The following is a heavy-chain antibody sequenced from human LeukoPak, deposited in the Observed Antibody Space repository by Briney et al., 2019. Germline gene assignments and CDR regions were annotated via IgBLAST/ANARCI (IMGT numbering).Heavy chain of an antibody. Sequence: GGSLRLSCAASGFTFSSYAISWVRQAPGKGLERVSFICGSGGSTNYADSVKGRFPISRDNSKNTVYLQMNPLRADYTALYYCAKHSDCTRSTRYTFDFWGQGSLVPAPS. CDR3: AKHSDCTRSTRYTFDF. CDR1: GFTFSSYA. CDR2: ICGSGGST. D-gene: IGHD2-8*01. V-gene: IGHV3-23*01. J-gene: IGHJ4*02.